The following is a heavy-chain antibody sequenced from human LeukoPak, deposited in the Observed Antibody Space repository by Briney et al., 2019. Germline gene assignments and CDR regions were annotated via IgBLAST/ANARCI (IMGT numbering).Heavy chain of an antibody. CDR1: GGSFSGYY. Sequence: PSETLSLTCAVYGGSFSGYYWSWIRQPPGKGLEWIGEINHSGSTNYNPSLKSRVTISVDTSKNQFSLELSSVTAADTAVYYCARHIVVVPAAIEGFDYWGQGTLVTVSS. CDR3: ARHIVVVPAAIEGFDY. CDR2: INHSGST. V-gene: IGHV4-34*01. D-gene: IGHD2-2*02. J-gene: IGHJ4*02.